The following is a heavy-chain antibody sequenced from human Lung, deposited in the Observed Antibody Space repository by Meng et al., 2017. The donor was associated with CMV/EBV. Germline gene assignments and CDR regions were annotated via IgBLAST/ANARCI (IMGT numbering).Heavy chain of an antibody. CDR2: IWYDGSNK. J-gene: IGHJ4*02. Sequence: SXKISXAASGFTFSSYGMHWVRQAPGKGLEWVAVIWYDGSNKYYADSVKGRFTISRDNSKNTLYLQMNSLRAEDTAVYYCAKDRAPPEDYYFDYWGQGTXVTVSS. CDR3: AKDRAPPEDYYFDY. D-gene: IGHD1-26*01. V-gene: IGHV3-33*06. CDR1: GFTFSSYG.